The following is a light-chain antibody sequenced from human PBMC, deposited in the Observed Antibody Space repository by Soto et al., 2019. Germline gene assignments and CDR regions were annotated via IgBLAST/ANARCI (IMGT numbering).Light chain of an antibody. CDR1: QDISNY. CDR3: QQYNSYSPT. CDR2: DAS. V-gene: IGKV1-33*01. Sequence: DIQMTQSPSSLSASVGDRVTITCQASQDISNYLNWYQQKPGKAPKLLIYDASNLETGVPSRFSGSGSGTEFTLTINSLQPDDFATYYCQQYNSYSPTFGQGTKV. J-gene: IGKJ1*01.